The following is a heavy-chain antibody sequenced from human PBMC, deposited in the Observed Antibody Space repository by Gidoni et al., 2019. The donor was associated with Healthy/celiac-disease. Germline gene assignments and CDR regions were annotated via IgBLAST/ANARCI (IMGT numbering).Heavy chain of an antibody. Sequence: QVQLQQWGAGLLKPSETLSLTCAVYGGSFSGYYWSWIRQPPGKGLEWIGEINHSGSTNYNPSLKSRVTISVDTSKNQFSLKLSSVTAADTAVYYCASESGSYGGGDYWGQGTPVTVSS. CDR2: INHSGST. D-gene: IGHD1-26*01. CDR1: GGSFSGYY. J-gene: IGHJ4*02. CDR3: ASESGSYGGGDY. V-gene: IGHV4-34*01.